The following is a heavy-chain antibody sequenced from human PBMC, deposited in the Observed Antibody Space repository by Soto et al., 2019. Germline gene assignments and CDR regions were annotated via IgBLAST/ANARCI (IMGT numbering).Heavy chain of an antibody. D-gene: IGHD1-26*01. CDR1: GGSISSGGYY. Sequence: ASETLSLTCTVSGGSISSGGYYWSWIRQHPGKGLEWIGYIYYSGSTYYNPSLKSRVTISVDTSKNQFSLKLSSVTAAATAVYYCARRKRPQWDDAFDIWGQGTMVTVSS. CDR2: IYYSGST. CDR3: ARRKRPQWDDAFDI. V-gene: IGHV4-31*03. J-gene: IGHJ3*02.